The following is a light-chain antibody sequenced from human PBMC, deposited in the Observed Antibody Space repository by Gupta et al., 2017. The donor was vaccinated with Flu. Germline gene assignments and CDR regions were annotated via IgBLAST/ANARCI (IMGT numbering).Light chain of an antibody. CDR2: RAS. Sequence: GDRVTITCRASQSISIWLAWYQQKPGKAPKLLISRASSLESGVPSSFSGSGSGTEFTLTISSLQPDDFATYYCQQYNYYPYTFGQGTRLESK. V-gene: IGKV1-5*03. J-gene: IGKJ2*01. CDR3: QQYNYYPYT. CDR1: QSISIW.